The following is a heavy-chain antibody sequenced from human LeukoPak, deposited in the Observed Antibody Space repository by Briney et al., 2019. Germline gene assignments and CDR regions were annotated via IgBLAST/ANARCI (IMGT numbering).Heavy chain of an antibody. CDR2: ITGSSSFI. CDR1: GFTFSTYS. Sequence: PGGSLRLSCAASGFTFSTYSMNWVRQAPGKGLEWVSSITGSSSFIYYADSVKGRFTISRDNAKNSLHLQMNSLRAEDTAVYYCARDKGSYDSDFWGQGTLVTVSS. D-gene: IGHD5-18*01. V-gene: IGHV3-21*01. J-gene: IGHJ4*02. CDR3: ARDKGSYDSDF.